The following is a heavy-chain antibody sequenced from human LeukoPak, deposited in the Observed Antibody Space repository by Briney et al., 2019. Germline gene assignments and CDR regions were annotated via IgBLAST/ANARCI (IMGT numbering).Heavy chain of an antibody. J-gene: IGHJ6*02. CDR3: ARGLGVVPAAMRYYYYGMDV. V-gene: IGHV4-30-4*01. Sequence: SETLSLTCTVSGGSISSGNYYWSWIRQPPGKGLEWIGYIYYSGSTYYNPSLKSRVTISVDTSKNQFSLKLSSVTAADTAVYYCARGLGVVPAAMRYYYYGMDVWGQGTTVTVSS. CDR2: IYYSGST. D-gene: IGHD2-2*01. CDR1: GGSISSGNYY.